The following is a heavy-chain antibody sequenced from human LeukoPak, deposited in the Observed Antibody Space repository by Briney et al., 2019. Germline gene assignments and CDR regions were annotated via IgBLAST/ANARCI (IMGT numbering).Heavy chain of an antibody. CDR3: ASRYSYGNWFDP. V-gene: IGHV4-39*07. Sequence: SETLSLTCTVSGGSISSSPYYWGWIRQPPGKGLEWIGSIYYSGTTHYNPSLKSRVTISVDTSKNQFSLKLSSVTAADTAVYYCASRYSYGNWFDPWGQGTLVTVSS. D-gene: IGHD5-18*01. J-gene: IGHJ5*02. CDR2: IYYSGTT. CDR1: GGSISSSPYY.